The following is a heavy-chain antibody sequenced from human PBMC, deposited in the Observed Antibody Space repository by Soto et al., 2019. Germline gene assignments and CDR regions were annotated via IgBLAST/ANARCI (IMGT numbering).Heavy chain of an antibody. J-gene: IGHJ5*02. CDR2: ISSNSAYI. V-gene: IGHV3-21*01. Sequence: LRLACAASGFTFRSFTMNWVRQALGKGLEWVSTISSNSAYIYYTDALRGRFTISRDNAKNSLHLQMNSLRAEDTAVYYCTRDASRDSSARGWFDPWGPGXLVTVYS. CDR3: TRDASRDSSARGWFDP. CDR1: GFTFRSFT. D-gene: IGHD6-13*01.